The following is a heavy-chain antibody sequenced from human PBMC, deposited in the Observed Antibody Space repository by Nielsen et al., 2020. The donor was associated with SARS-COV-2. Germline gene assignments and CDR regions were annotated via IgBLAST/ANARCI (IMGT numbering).Heavy chain of an antibody. D-gene: IGHD4-17*01. CDR1: GFTFSSYA. J-gene: IGHJ4*02. CDR2: ISYDGSNK. V-gene: IGHV3-30-3*01. CDR3: ARDHGAHTVTTFDY. Sequence: GESLKISCAASGFTFSSYAMHWVRQAPGKGLEWVAVISYDGSNKYYADSVKGRFTISIDNSKNTLYLQMNSLRAEDTAVYYCARDHGAHTVTTFDYWGQGTLVTVSS.